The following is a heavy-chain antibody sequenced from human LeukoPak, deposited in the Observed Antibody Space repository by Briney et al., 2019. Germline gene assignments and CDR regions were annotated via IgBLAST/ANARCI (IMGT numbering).Heavy chain of an antibody. J-gene: IGHJ4*02. Sequence: GESLRLSCAASGFTFSTFAMIWVRQPPGKGLEWVSSIFPSGGEIHYADSVRGRFTISRDNSKSTLSLQMNSLRAEDTAIYYCATYRQVLLPFESWGQGTLVTVSS. CDR1: GFTFSTFA. V-gene: IGHV3-23*01. CDR2: IFPSGGEI. CDR3: ATYRQVLLPFES. D-gene: IGHD2-8*02.